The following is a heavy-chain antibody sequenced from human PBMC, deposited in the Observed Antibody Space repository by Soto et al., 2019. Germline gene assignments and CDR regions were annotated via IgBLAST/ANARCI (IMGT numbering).Heavy chain of an antibody. CDR2: INAGNGNT. CDR1: GYTFTSYA. D-gene: IGHD5-18*01. Sequence: ASVQVSCKASGYTFTSYAMHWVRQAPGQRLEWMGWINAGNGNTKYSQKFQGRVTITRDTSASTAYMELSSLRSEDTAVYYCARESGYSYGYLTDYWGQGTLVTVSS. V-gene: IGHV1-3*01. CDR3: ARESGYSYGYLTDY. J-gene: IGHJ4*02.